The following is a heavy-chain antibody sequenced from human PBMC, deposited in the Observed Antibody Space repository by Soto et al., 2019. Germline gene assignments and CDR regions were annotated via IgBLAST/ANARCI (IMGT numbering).Heavy chain of an antibody. CDR3: ATRSGDFNYFDY. Sequence: ASVKVSCKVSGYTLTELSMHWVPQAPGKGLEWMGGFDPEDGETIYAQKFQGRVTMTEDTSTDTAYMELSSLRSEDTAVYYCATRSGDFNYFDYWGQGTLVTVSS. CDR2: FDPEDGET. V-gene: IGHV1-24*01. J-gene: IGHJ4*02. CDR1: GYTLTELS. D-gene: IGHD3-3*01.